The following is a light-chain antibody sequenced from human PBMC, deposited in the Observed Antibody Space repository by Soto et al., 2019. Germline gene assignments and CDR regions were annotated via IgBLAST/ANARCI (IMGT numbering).Light chain of an antibody. CDR1: QSISSW. J-gene: IGKJ1*01. CDR2: DAS. CDR3: QHSNIFPRT. Sequence: MQMTQSPSTLASSLGDRVTITCRASQSISSWLAWYQQKQGKAPKVLLFDASSLESGTPSRFSGRRSGTECTLTISSLQPEDFATYYCQHSNIFPRTFGQGTKVDI. V-gene: IGKV1-5*01.